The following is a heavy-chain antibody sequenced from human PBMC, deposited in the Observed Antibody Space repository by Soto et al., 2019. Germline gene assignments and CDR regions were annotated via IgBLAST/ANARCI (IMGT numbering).Heavy chain of an antibody. J-gene: IGHJ3*02. CDR1: GGTFSSYA. CDR3: ARVKWELLGGAFDI. CDR2: IVPIFGTA. Sequence: SVKVSCKASGGTFSSYAISWVRQAPGQGLEWMGGIVPIFGTANYAQKFQGRVTITADESTSTAYMELSSLRSEDTAVYYCARVKWELLGGAFDIWGQGTMVTVSS. D-gene: IGHD1-26*01. V-gene: IGHV1-69*13.